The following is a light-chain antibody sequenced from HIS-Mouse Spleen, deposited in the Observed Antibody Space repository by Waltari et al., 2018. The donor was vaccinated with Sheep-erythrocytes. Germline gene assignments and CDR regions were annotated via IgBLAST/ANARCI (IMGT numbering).Light chain of an antibody. CDR1: SSNIGNNA. V-gene: IGLV1-36*01. CDR3: AAWDDSLNGYV. Sequence: QSVLTQPPSVSEAPRQRVTIPCSGSSSNIGNNAVNWYQQLPGKAPKLLIYYDDVLPSGGSDRFSGSKAGTSASLAISGLQSEDEADYYCAAWDDSLNGYVFGTGTKVTVL. J-gene: IGLJ1*01. CDR2: YDD.